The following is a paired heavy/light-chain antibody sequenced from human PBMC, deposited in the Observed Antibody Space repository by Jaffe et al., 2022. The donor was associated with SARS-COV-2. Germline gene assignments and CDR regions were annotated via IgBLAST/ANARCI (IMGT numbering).Light chain of an antibody. CDR1: SSNIGAGYD. Sequence: QSVLTQPPSVSGAPGQRVTISCTGSSSNIGAGYDVHWYQQLPGTTPKLLIYGNINRPSGVPDRFSGSRSGTSASLAITGLQAEDEADYYCQSYDNNLSVVFGGGTKLTVL. V-gene: IGLV1-40*01. J-gene: IGLJ2*01. CDR2: GNI. CDR3: QSYDNNLSVV.
Heavy chain of an antibody. V-gene: IGHV3-48*02. CDR2: ISGRGSTS. D-gene: IGHD2-2*02. CDR3: ARSAFTPSFSDVGVSAAILGYNWFDP. Sequence: EVQLVESGGGLVKPGGSLRLSCAASGFMFSNYGMNWVRQAPGKGLEWVSYISGRGSTSFYADSVKGRLTISRDNAKNSLYLQMKSLRDEDTAVYYCARSAFTPSFSDVGVSAAILGYNWFDPWGQGTLVTVSS. J-gene: IGHJ5*02. CDR1: GFMFSNYG.